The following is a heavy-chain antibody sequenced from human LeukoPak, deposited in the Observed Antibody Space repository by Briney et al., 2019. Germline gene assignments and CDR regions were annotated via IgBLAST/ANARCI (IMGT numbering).Heavy chain of an antibody. D-gene: IGHD3-10*01. Sequence: GGSLRLSCAGSGFTFSDYISWIRQSPGRGLEWVAYISGSGDVIYYADSVKGRFTISRDNAKNLVYLQMNSLRAEDTAVYYCAKDRLYYYGSGSYIFDYWGQGTLVTVSS. CDR3: AKDRLYYYGSGSYIFDY. CDR1: GFTFSDY. CDR2: ISGSGDVI. J-gene: IGHJ4*02. V-gene: IGHV3-11*01.